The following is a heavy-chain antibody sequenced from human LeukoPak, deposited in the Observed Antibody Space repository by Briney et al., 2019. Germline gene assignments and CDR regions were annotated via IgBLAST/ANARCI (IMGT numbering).Heavy chain of an antibody. Sequence: PGGSLRLSCAASGFTFSSYSMNWVRQAPGKGLEWVSYISSSGSTIYYADSVKGRFTISRDNAKNSLYLQMNSLRAEDTAVYYCARVDWGIHAFDIWGQGTMVTVSS. D-gene: IGHD3-16*01. J-gene: IGHJ3*02. CDR1: GFTFSSYS. CDR3: ARVDWGIHAFDI. CDR2: ISSSGSTI. V-gene: IGHV3-48*04.